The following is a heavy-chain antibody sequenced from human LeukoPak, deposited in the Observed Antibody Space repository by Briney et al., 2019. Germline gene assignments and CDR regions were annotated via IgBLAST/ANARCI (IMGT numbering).Heavy chain of an antibody. CDR3: ARAYKQLPFDY. J-gene: IGHJ4*02. D-gene: IGHD5-24*01. V-gene: IGHV4-39*07. CDR1: GGSISSSSYY. Sequence: SETLSLTCTVSGGSISSSSYYWGWIRQPPGKGLEWIGSIYYSGSTYYNPSLKSRVTISVDTSKNQFSLKLSSVTAADTAVYYCARAYKQLPFDYWGQGTLVTVSS. CDR2: IYYSGST.